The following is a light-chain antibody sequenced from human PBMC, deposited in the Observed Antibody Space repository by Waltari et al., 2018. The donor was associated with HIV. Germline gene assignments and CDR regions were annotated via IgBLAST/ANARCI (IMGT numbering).Light chain of an antibody. V-gene: IGLV8-61*01. J-gene: IGLJ3*02. CDR3: VLYRGSGRV. CDR1: SGSASTAFY. CDR2: NTN. Sequence: QTVVTQETTISVSPGGTITLTCALSSGSASTAFYPGWYQQTPGHAPRTLIYNTNIRSSGVPDRFSGSIVGKKAALTLTGAQADDESYYDCVLYRGSGRVFGGGTRLTVL.